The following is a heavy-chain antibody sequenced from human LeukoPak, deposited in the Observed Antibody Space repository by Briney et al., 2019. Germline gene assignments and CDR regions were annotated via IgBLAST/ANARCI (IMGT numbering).Heavy chain of an antibody. CDR3: ARDEADILTQYPGAYDF. Sequence: PSETLSLTCTVSGGSISSYYWSWIRQPPGKGLEWIGYIYYSGSTNYNPSLKGRVTMSVDTSKNQFSLKLSSVTAADTALYYCARDEADILTQYPGAYDFWGQGTMVTVSS. J-gene: IGHJ3*01. D-gene: IGHD3-9*01. CDR1: GGSISSYY. V-gene: IGHV4-59*12. CDR2: IYYSGST.